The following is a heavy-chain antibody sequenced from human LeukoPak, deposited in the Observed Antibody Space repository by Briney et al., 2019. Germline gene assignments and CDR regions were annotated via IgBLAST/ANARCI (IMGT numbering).Heavy chain of an antibody. D-gene: IGHD3-22*01. Sequence: PGGSLRLSCAASGFTFSIAWMSWVRQAPGKGLEWVGRIKSKTDGGTTDYAAPVKGRFTISRDDSKNTLYLQMNSLKTEDTAVYYCTTLPGVDYYDSSGYYYVIDYWGQGTLVTVSS. V-gene: IGHV3-15*01. CDR3: TTLPGVDYYDSSGYYYVIDY. J-gene: IGHJ4*02. CDR2: IKSKTDGGTT. CDR1: GFTFSIAW.